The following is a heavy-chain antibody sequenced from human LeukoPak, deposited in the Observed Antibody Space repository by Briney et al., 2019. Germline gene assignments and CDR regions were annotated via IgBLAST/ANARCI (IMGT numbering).Heavy chain of an antibody. D-gene: IGHD1-26*01. V-gene: IGHV4-59*01. CDR3: ARGKWASWFDP. CDR1: GGSISSYY. J-gene: IGHJ5*02. CDR2: ISYSGYT. Sequence: PSETLSLTCTVSGGSISSYYWSWIRQPPGKGLEWIGSISYSGYTNYNPSLKSRVTISVDTLKKQFSLKLISVTAADTAVFYCARGKWASWFDPWGQGILVTVSS.